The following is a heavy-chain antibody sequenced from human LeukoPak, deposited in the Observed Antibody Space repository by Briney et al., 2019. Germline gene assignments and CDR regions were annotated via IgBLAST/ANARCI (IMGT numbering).Heavy chain of an antibody. Sequence: SETLSLTCTVSGGSISSGSYYWSWIRQPAGKGLEWIGCIYTSGSTNYNPSLKSRVTISVDTSKNQFSLKLSSVTAADTAVYYCARDSTVTTHFDYWGQGTLVTVSS. V-gene: IGHV4-61*02. D-gene: IGHD4-11*01. CDR2: IYTSGST. CDR3: ARDSTVTTHFDY. J-gene: IGHJ4*02. CDR1: GGSISSGSYY.